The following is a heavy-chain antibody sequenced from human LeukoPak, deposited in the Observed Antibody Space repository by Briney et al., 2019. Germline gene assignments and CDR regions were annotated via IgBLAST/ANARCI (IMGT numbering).Heavy chain of an antibody. CDR1: GFTFSSYG. V-gene: IGHV3-7*03. D-gene: IGHD3-3*01. CDR3: TRVFGGYDVSDY. J-gene: IGHJ4*02. CDR2: IKKDGSQK. Sequence: GRSLRLSCAASGFTFSSYGMHWVRQAPGKGLEWVANIKKDGSQKYYVDSVEGRFTISRDNAKNSLYLQMDSLRVDDTAVYYCTRVFGGYDVSDYWGQGTLVTVAS.